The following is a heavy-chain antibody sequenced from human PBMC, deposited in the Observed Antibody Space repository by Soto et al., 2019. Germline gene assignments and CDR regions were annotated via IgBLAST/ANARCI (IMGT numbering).Heavy chain of an antibody. D-gene: IGHD3-10*01. CDR1: GYSFTTYW. Sequence: PGESLKISCKGSGYSFTTYWIAWVRQMPGKGLEWVGIIYPGDSDTRYSLSFEGHVTISVDKSISTAFLQWNSLKASDNAIYYCARHSTSAPKDYWGQGTLVTVSS. J-gene: IGHJ4*01. V-gene: IGHV5-51*01. CDR3: ARHSTSAPKDY. CDR2: IYPGDSDT.